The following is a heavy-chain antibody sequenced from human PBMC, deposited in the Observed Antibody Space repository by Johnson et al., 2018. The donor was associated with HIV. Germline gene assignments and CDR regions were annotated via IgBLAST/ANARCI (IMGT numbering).Heavy chain of an antibody. D-gene: IGHD3-16*01. CDR2: NNSGGTT. Sequence: EVQLVESGGDLLQPGGSLGLSCAASGFTLSNHWMSWVRQAPGKGLEWVSAINNSGGTTYYADSVKGRFTISSYTSENTVHLQMNDLRAEDTAVYYCAREALPRGLQSSFGGAFDIWGQGTMVTVSS. CDR1: GFTLSNHW. J-gene: IGHJ3*02. V-gene: IGHV3-23*04. CDR3: AREALPRGLQSSFGGAFDI.